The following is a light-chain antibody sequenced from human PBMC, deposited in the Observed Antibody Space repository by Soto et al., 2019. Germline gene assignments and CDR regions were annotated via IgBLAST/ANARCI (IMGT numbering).Light chain of an antibody. Sequence: QSVLTQPASVSGSPGQSITISCTGTSNDVGSYNLVSWYQHHPGKAPKLMIYEVTKRPSGVSNRFSGSKSGNTASLTISGLQAEDEGDFYCCSYAGNYTLIFGGGTQLTVL. CDR3: CSYAGNYTLI. V-gene: IGLV2-23*02. CDR2: EVT. CDR1: SNDVGSYNL. J-gene: IGLJ2*01.